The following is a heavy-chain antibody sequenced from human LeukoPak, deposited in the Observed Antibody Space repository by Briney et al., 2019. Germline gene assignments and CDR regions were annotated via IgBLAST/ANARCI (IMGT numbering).Heavy chain of an antibody. J-gene: IGHJ5*02. V-gene: IGHV4-34*01. CDR1: SGSFSGYF. D-gene: IGHD3-16*01. CDR2: INHSGST. Sequence: SETLSLTCAVYSGSFSGYFWSWIRQPPGKGLEWIGEINHSGSTNYDPSLKSRVTISIDTSRNQFSLNLSSVTAADTAVYYCARHYGPWGQGTLVAVSS. CDR3: ARHYGP.